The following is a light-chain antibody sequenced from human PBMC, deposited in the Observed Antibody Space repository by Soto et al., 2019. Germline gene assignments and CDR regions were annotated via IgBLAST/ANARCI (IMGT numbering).Light chain of an antibody. CDR2: EVS. V-gene: IGLV2-14*01. Sequence: QSALTQPASVSGSPGQSITISCIGTSSDVGAYNYVSWYQQHPDKAPKLMIYEVSDRPSGVSNRFSGSKSGNTASLTISGLQAEDEADYYCSSYTTTATVVFGGGTKLTVL. CDR3: SSYTTTATVV. CDR1: SSDVGAYNY. J-gene: IGLJ2*01.